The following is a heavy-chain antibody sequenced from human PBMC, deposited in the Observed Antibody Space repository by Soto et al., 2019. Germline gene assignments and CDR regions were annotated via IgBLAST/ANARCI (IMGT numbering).Heavy chain of an antibody. CDR3: ARTIFP. J-gene: IGHJ5*02. CDR1: GGSMNNYI. V-gene: IGHV4-59*12. Sequence: PSETLSLTCTVSGGSMNNYIWNWIRQPPGKGLEWIGYIYSSGSTKYNPSLESRVTISVDTSKNQFSLKLSSMTAADTAVYYCARTIFPWGQGTPVTVSS. CDR2: IYSSGST. D-gene: IGHD3-9*01.